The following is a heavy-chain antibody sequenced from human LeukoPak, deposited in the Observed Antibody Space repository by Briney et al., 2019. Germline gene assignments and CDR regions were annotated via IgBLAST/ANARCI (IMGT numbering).Heavy chain of an antibody. CDR2: INSDGSIT. J-gene: IGHJ6*02. CDR3: ARDAVDTANAV. V-gene: IGHV3-74*01. D-gene: IGHD5-18*01. Sequence: PGGSLRLSCAASGFTFTTYWMRWVRQAPGKGLVWVSHINSDGSITSYADSVKGRSTISRDNAKNTLYLQMNSLRAEDTAVYYCARDAVDTANAVWGQGTTVTVSS. CDR1: GFTFTTYW.